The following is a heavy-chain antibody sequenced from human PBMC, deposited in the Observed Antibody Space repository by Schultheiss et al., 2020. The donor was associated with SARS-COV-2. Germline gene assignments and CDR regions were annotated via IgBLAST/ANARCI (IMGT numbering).Heavy chain of an antibody. CDR2: IRSKAYGGTT. J-gene: IGHJ4*02. CDR1: GFTFGDYA. V-gene: IGHV3-49*03. Sequence: GESLKISCTASGFTFGDYAMSWFRQAPGKGLEWVGFIRSKAYGGTTEYAASVKGRFTISRDDSKSIAYLQMNSLRAEDTAVYYCARAYSSGWYSFDYWGQGTLVTVSS. CDR3: ARAYSSGWYSFDY. D-gene: IGHD6-19*01.